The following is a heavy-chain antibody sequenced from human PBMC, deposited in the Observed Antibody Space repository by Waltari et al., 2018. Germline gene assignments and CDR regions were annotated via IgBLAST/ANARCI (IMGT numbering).Heavy chain of an antibody. CDR3: ASEPFYAR. V-gene: IGHV1-8*02. CDR1: GYPFATYV. J-gene: IGHJ4*02. CDR2: MNPNSGNT. D-gene: IGHD2-2*01. Sequence: VQLVQSGAEVKKPGASVRVSCTASGYPFATYVINWVRQAPGQGLEYMGWMNPNSGNTGYAQKFQGRLTFTGDTSISTAYMELSSLTSEDTAVYYCASEPFYARWGQGTLVTVSS.